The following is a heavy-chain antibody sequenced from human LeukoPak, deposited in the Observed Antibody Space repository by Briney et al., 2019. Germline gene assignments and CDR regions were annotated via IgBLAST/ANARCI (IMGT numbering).Heavy chain of an antibody. V-gene: IGHV3-23*01. CDR1: GFTFSTYA. J-gene: IGHJ4*02. D-gene: IGHD2-21*02. CDR3: AKDSVAVVTARMDYFDY. CDR2: ISGSGDLT. Sequence: PGGSLRLSCAASGFTFSTYAMTWVRQAPGKGLEWVSAISGSGDLTYYADSVKGRFTISRDNSKNTLYLQMNSLRAEDTALYYCAKDSVAVVTARMDYFDYWGQGTLVTVSS.